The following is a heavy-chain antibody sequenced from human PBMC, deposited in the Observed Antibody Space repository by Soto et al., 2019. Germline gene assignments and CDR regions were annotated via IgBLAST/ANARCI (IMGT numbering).Heavy chain of an antibody. D-gene: IGHD6-19*01. Sequence: EVHLLESGGGVVQPGGSLRLSCVASGFNFKKFAMAWVRQAPGEGLEWVSGISCCGGSTSYADSVKGRFSIARDDSKNTLSLQMNSLRVEDTAQYYSAKADGEQWLVPHLDNWGQGTLVTVS. J-gene: IGHJ4*02. CDR2: ISCCGGST. CDR1: GFNFKKFA. CDR3: AKADGEQWLVPHLDN. V-gene: IGHV3-23*01.